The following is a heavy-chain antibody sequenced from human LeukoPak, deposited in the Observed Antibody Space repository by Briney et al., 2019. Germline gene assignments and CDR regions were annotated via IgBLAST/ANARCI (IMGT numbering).Heavy chain of an antibody. CDR2: ISSSSSYI. Sequence: GGSLRLSCAASGFTFSSYSMNWVRQAPGKGLEWVSSISSSSSYIYYADSVKGRFTISRDNAKNSLYLQMSSLRDEDTAIYYCAKGYSSSWYGSYLDYWGQGTPVTVSP. CDR3: AKGYSSSWYGSYLDY. CDR1: GFTFSSYS. D-gene: IGHD6-13*01. J-gene: IGHJ4*02. V-gene: IGHV3-21*04.